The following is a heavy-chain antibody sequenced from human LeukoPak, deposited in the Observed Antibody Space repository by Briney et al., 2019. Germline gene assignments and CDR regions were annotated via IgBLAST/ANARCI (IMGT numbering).Heavy chain of an antibody. Sequence: SETLSLTCTVSGGSITNYYWNWIRQPPGKGLEWIGYVFYSGSTNYNPSLKSRVTISVDTSKNQFSQKLSSVTAADTAVYYCARDAVTYDAFDIWGQETMVTVSS. CDR3: ARDAVTYDAFDI. CDR2: VFYSGST. CDR1: GGSITNYY. D-gene: IGHD2-21*02. V-gene: IGHV4-59*01. J-gene: IGHJ3*02.